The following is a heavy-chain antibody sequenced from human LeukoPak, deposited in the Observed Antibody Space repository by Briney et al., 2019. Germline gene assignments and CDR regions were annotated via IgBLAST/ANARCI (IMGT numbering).Heavy chain of an antibody. CDR2: INPNSGGT. CDR3: ARGRLIGAPDERYYFDY. J-gene: IGHJ4*02. V-gene: IGHV1-2*02. D-gene: IGHD6-6*01. Sequence: ASVKVSCKASGYTFTGYYIHWVRQAPGQGLEWMGWINPNSGGTNYAQKFQGRVTMTRDTSISTAYMELSSLRSDDTAVYYCARGRLIGAPDERYYFDYWGQGTLVTVSS. CDR1: GYTFTGYY.